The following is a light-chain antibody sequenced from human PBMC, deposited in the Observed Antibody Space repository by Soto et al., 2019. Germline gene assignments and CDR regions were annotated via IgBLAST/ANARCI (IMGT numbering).Light chain of an antibody. Sequence: IVMTQSPLSLLVTPGEPASISCRSSQSLLHSNGYNYLDWYLQKPGQSPQLLIYLGSNRASGVPDRFSGSGSGTDFTLKISRVEAEDVGVYYCMQALQTRLTFGGGTKVEIK. CDR3: MQALQTRLT. CDR1: QSLLHSNGYNY. J-gene: IGKJ4*01. V-gene: IGKV2-28*01. CDR2: LGS.